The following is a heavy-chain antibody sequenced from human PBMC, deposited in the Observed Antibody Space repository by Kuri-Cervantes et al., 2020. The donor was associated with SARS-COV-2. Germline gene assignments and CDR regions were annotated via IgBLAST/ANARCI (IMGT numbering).Heavy chain of an antibody. Sequence: ASVKVSCKASGYTFTSYGISWVRQAPGQGLEWMGWISAYNGNTNYAQKFQGRATMTTDTSTNTAYLELRNLGSDDTAVYFCARGSFVAATGATFNIWGQGTLVTVSS. CDR3: ARGSFVAATGATFNI. D-gene: IGHD6-13*01. CDR1: GYTFTSYG. V-gene: IGHV1-18*01. CDR2: ISAYNGNT. J-gene: IGHJ3*02.